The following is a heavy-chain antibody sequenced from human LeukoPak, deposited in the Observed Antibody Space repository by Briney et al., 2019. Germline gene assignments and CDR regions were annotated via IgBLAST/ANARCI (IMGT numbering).Heavy chain of an antibody. CDR2: INPNSGGT. Sequence: GASVKVSCKASGYTFTGYYMHWVRQAPGQGLEWMGWINPNSGGTNYAQKFQGRVTMTRDTSISTAYMELSRLRSDDTAVYYCARDTRSSYLQYYFDYWGQGTLVTVSS. CDR1: GYTFTGYY. D-gene: IGHD5-24*01. V-gene: IGHV1-2*02. J-gene: IGHJ4*02. CDR3: ARDTRSSYLQYYFDY.